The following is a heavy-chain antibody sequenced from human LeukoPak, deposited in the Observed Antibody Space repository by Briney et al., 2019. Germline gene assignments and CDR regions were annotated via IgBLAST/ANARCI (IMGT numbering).Heavy chain of an antibody. CDR3: ARDYIVGYCSGGSCYFFDN. J-gene: IGHJ4*02. CDR1: GFSFSSYG. V-gene: IGHV3-30*03. Sequence: ARSLTLSCAASGFSFSSYGMHWVRQAPGKGLEWVAVISYDGGNKYYADSVKGRFTISRDNTKNTLYLQMNSLRAEDTAMYYCARDYIVGYCSGGSCYFFDNWGQGTLVTVSS. CDR2: ISYDGGNK. D-gene: IGHD2-15*01.